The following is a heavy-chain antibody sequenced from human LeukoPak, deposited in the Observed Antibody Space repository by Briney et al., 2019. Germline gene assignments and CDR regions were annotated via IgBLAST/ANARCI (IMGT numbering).Heavy chain of an antibody. Sequence: PGGALRLSCAASGCTVSSNDMSWVRQAPGKGLEGVSLIYSGRSTYYADSVQGRFLLSRDNSKNTLYLQMHSLRAEDTAVYYCARYSGTFSNSYFDCWGQGTLVTVSS. D-gene: IGHD1-26*01. CDR1: GCTVSSND. J-gene: IGHJ4*02. CDR2: IYSGRST. CDR3: ARYSGTFSNSYFDC. V-gene: IGHV3-66*01.